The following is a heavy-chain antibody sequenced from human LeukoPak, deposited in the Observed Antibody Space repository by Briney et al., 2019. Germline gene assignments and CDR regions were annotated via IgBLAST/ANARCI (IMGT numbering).Heavy chain of an antibody. D-gene: IGHD3-3*01. V-gene: IGHV3-7*04. Sequence: PVGSLRLSCAVSGFSFSNFWMSWVRQAPGRGLEWVANIHPEGNEKYHVESVKGRFTISRDNTKNLLFLRMNGLRVEDTAVYYCARADDSSGDHWGQGTLVTVSS. CDR1: GFSFSNFW. CDR3: ARADDSSGDH. J-gene: IGHJ4*02. CDR2: IHPEGNEK.